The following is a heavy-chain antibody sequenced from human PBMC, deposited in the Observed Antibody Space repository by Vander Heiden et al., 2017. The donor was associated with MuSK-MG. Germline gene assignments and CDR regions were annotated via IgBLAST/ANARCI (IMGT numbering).Heavy chain of an antibody. CDR2: ISSSGDTT. CDR1: GFTFTSYN. CDR3: AKGLKAPSP. V-gene: IGHV3-23*01. J-gene: IGHJ5*02. Sequence: EVQLLESGGGLVQPGGSLRLSCAASGFTFTSYNMTWVRQAPGKGLEWVSAISSSGDTTYYGDSVKGRFTISRDNSKNTLYLQMNSLKAEDTAVYYCAKGLKAPSPWGQGTLGTVSS.